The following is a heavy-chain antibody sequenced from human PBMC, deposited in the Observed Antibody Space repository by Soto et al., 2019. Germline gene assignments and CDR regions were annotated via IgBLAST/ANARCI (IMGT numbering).Heavy chain of an antibody. J-gene: IGHJ5*02. CDR1: GFTFSSYA. V-gene: IGHV3-23*01. D-gene: IGHD4-4*01. Sequence: GGSLRLSCAASGFTFSSYAMSWVRQAPGKGLGWVSAMSGSGGSTYYADSVKGRFTISRDNSKNKLYLQMNSLRAEDTAVYSCAKDRPTDYTNYWFDPWGQGTLVTVSS. CDR2: MSGSGGST. CDR3: AKDRPTDYTNYWFDP.